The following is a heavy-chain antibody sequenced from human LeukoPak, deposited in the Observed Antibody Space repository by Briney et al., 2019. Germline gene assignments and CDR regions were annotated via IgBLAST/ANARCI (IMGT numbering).Heavy chain of an antibody. Sequence: GRSLRLSCAASGFTFSSYAMHWVRQAPGKGLEWVAVISYDGSNKYYADSVKGRLTISRDNSKNTLYLQMNSLRAEDTAVYYCARQHCSGGDCYFFDWGQGTLVTVSS. J-gene: IGHJ4*02. CDR2: ISYDGSNK. CDR3: ARQHCSGGDCYFFD. D-gene: IGHD2-15*01. V-gene: IGHV3-30-3*01. CDR1: GFTFSSYA.